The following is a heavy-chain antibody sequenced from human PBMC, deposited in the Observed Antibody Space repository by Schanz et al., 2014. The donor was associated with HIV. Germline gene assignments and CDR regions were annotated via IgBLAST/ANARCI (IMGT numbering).Heavy chain of an antibody. CDR3: ARGLGASIWDY. D-gene: IGHD1-26*01. V-gene: IGHV3-7*01. CDR2: IKRDGSDK. CDR1: GFTFRSYG. Sequence: VQLVESGGGVVQPGRSLRLSCAASGFTFRSYGMHWVRQAPGKGLEWVANIKRDGSDKYYLDSVKGRFTISRDNAKNSLSLQVNSLRADDTAVYYCARGLGASIWDYWGQGTLVTVSS. J-gene: IGHJ4*02.